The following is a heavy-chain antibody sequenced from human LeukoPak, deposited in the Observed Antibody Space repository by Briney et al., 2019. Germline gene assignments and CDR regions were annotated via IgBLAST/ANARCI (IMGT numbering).Heavy chain of an antibody. CDR3: ATSRRGYDY. J-gene: IGHJ4*02. CDR1: GFTFSSYW. D-gene: IGHD3-22*01. Sequence: GGSLRLSCVASGFTFSSYWMHWVRQDPRKGLVWVSRISGDGRNINYADSVRGRFTISRDNAKNSLYLQMNSLRAEDTALYYCATSRRGYDYWGQGTLVTVSS. V-gene: IGHV3-74*01. CDR2: ISGDGRNI.